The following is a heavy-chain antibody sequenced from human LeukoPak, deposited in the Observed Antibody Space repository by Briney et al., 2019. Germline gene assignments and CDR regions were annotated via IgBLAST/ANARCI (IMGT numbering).Heavy chain of an antibody. CDR2: IKQDGSEK. CDR3: ARQRGDGYIVRFDP. V-gene: IGHV3-7*01. Sequence: EPGGSLRLSCAASGFSFSSYWMSWVRQAPGKGLEWVANIKQDGSEKYYVDSVKGRFTISRDNPKNSLYLQMNSLRADDTAVYYCARQRGDGYIVRFDPWGQGTLVTVSS. D-gene: IGHD5-24*01. J-gene: IGHJ5*02. CDR1: GFSFSSYW.